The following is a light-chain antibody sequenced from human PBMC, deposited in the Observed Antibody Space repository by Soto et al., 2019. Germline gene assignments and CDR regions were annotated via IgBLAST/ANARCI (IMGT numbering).Light chain of an antibody. Sequence: EIVLTQSPGTLSLSPGERATLSCRASQSVSNNYLAWYQQKPGQAPRLLIYGASRRATGIPDRFSGSGSVTDFNLTISRLEPEDFAVYSCQQYGSSPLTFGGGTKVESK. CDR3: QQYGSSPLT. CDR2: GAS. V-gene: IGKV3-20*01. CDR1: QSVSNNY. J-gene: IGKJ4*01.